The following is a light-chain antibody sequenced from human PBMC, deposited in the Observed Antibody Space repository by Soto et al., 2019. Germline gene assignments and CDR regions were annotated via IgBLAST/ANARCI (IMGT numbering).Light chain of an antibody. CDR2: DVS. CDR3: SSYTTSNTRQIV. V-gene: IGLV2-14*01. J-gene: IGLJ1*01. CDR1: SSDVGGYNY. Sequence: QSALTQPASVSGSPGQSITISCTGTSSDVGGYNYVSWYQQHPGKAPKFMIYDVSNWSSGVSNRFSGSKSGNTASLTISGLQAEDEADYYCSSYTTSNTRQIVFGTGTKLTVL.